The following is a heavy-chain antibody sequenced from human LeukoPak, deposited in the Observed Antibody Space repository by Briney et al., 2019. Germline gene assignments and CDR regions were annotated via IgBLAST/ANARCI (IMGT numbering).Heavy chain of an antibody. CDR3: ARGGGGSYRAFDI. D-gene: IGHD1-26*01. CDR1: GYSFSSNSAA. V-gene: IGHV6-1*01. Sequence: SQTLSLTCAISGYSFSSNSAAWNWIRQSPSRGLEWLGRTYYRSKWYNDYEVSVKSRITINPDPSKNHFSLQLNSVTPEDTAVYYCARGGGGSYRAFDIWGQGTMVTVSS. CDR2: TYYRSKWYN. J-gene: IGHJ3*02.